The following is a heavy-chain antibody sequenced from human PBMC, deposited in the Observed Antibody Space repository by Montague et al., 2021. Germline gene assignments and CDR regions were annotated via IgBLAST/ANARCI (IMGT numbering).Heavy chain of an antibody. Sequence: SETLSLTCSVSGGSVNGYDWSWIRQPPGKGLEWIGYMRSSGSPNYNPSFKSRLAIPIDRSRNQFSLELSFVTAAGTAIYFCGRDYWGSIDYWGHGILVTVSS. CDR3: GRDYWGSIDY. CDR2: MRSSGSP. V-gene: IGHV4-59*02. D-gene: IGHD7-27*01. CDR1: GGSVNGYD. J-gene: IGHJ4*01.